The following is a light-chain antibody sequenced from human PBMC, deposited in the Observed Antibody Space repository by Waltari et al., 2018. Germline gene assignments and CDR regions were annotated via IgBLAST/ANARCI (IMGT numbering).Light chain of an antibody. CDR1: QSLVHSDGNPY. V-gene: IGKV2-30*02. CDR3: MQGTHRPRT. J-gene: IGKJ1*01. Sequence: DVVMTQSPLSLPVTVGQPASISCNSRQSLVHSDGNPYLNWFQQRPGKSPRRLIVKILIRGSRVADRFRGSGSATDFTLRITRVEAEDVGFYYCMQGTHRPRTFGHGTKVEV. CDR2: KIL.